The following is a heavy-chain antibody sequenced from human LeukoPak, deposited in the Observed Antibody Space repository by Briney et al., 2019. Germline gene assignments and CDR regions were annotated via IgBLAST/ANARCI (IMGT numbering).Heavy chain of an antibody. Sequence: GGSLRLSCAASGFNFYNYAMIWVRQAPGRGLDWVSGISGSGGTSRYYADAVQGRFTISRDYSKNTVYLEMHSLRADDTAVYYCTTHRDGHNPLDYWGQGTLVTVSS. J-gene: IGHJ4*02. CDR1: GFNFYNYA. V-gene: IGHV3-23*01. D-gene: IGHD5-24*01. CDR2: ISGSGGTSR. CDR3: TTHRDGHNPLDY.